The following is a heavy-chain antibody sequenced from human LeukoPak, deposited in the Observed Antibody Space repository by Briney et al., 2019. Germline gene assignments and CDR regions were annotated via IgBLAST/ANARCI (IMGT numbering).Heavy chain of an antibody. CDR3: ASRPRADMGPLDY. CDR1: GFTFSSCA. Sequence: GGSLRLSCAASGFTFSSCAMTWVRQAPGKGLEWVASITGDGTRTYYTDSVKGRFTTPRDNSKNTLYLQMNSLRADETAIYYCASRPRADMGPLDYWGQGTLVTVST. V-gene: IGHV3-23*01. J-gene: IGHJ4*02. D-gene: IGHD1-14*01. CDR2: ITGDGTRT.